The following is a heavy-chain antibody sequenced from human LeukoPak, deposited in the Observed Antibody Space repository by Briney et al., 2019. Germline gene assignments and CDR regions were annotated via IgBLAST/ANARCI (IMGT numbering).Heavy chain of an antibody. CDR1: GGSISSSNW. Sequence: SETLSLTCAVSGGSISSSNWWSWVRQPPGKGLEWIGEIYHSGSTNYNPSLKSRVTISVDKSKNQFSLKLSSVTAADTAVYYCARDVRDYYDSRGFDYWGQGTLVTVSS. CDR2: IYHSGST. J-gene: IGHJ4*02. D-gene: IGHD3-22*01. V-gene: IGHV4-4*02. CDR3: ARDVRDYYDSRGFDY.